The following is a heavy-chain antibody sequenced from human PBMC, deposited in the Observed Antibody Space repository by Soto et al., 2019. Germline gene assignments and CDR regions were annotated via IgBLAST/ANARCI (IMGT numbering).Heavy chain of an antibody. D-gene: IGHD5-12*01. J-gene: IGHJ6*03. V-gene: IGHV3-11*01. CDR3: ARDYPPEYSGYEYYYYSYMDV. CDR1: GFTFSDYY. CDR2: ISSSGSTI. Sequence: GGSLRLSCAASGFTFSDYYMSWIRQAPGKGLEWVSYISSSGSTIYYADSVKGRFTISRDNAKNSLYLQMNSLRAEDTAVYYCARDYPPEYSGYEYYYYSYMDVWGKGTTVTVS.